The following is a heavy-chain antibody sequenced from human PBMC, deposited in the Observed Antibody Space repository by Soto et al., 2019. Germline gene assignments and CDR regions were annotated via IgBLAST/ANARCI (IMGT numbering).Heavy chain of an antibody. V-gene: IGHV3-23*01. CDR1: GFTFSSYA. D-gene: IGHD6-19*01. J-gene: IGHJ4*02. CDR3: AKEGEHSSGWANADS. Sequence: EVQLLESGGGLVQPGGSLRLSCAASGFTFSSYAMSWVRQAPGQGLEWVSAISGSGISTYYADSVKGRCTISRDNAKNPLYLQMNSLRAEDTAVYYCAKEGEHSSGWANADSWGPGTLVTASS. CDR2: ISGSGIST.